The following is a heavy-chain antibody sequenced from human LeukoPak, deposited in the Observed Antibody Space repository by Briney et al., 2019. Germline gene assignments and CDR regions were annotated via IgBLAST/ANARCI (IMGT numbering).Heavy chain of an antibody. CDR3: ARDGTSHAFDI. Sequence: GGSLRLSCAASGFTVSSNYMSWVRQAPGKGLEWVSVIYSGGSTYYADSVKGRFTISRDNSKNTLYLQMNSLRAEDTAVYYCARDGTSHAFDIWGQGTMVTVSS. CDR1: GFTVSSNY. V-gene: IGHV3-53*01. D-gene: IGHD1-26*01. J-gene: IGHJ3*02. CDR2: IYSGGST.